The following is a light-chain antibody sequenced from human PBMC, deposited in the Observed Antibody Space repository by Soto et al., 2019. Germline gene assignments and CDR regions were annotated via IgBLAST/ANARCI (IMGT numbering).Light chain of an antibody. J-gene: IGKJ5*01. Sequence: DIPMTQSPSSLSASVGHRVTMTCRASQSITRFLNWYQQKPGKAPKLLIYAASSLQSGVPSRFIDSGPGTDSTVTLSTLQPERFSPYDWQHNSCPTPITFGQGTRLEIK. CDR3: QHNSCPTPIT. CDR2: AAS. CDR1: QSITRF. V-gene: IGKV1-39*01.